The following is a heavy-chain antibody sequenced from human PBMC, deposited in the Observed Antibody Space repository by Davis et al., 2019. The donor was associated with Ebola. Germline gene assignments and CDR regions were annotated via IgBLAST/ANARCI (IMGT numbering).Heavy chain of an antibody. CDR3: AREGHYGSTGPVDY. J-gene: IGHJ4*02. CDR2: INPNSGGT. V-gene: IGHV1-2*04. Sequence: ASVKVSCKASGYTFTGYYMHWVRQAPGQGLEWMGWINPNSGGTNYAQKFQGWVTMTRDTSTSTVYMELSSLRSEDTAVYYCAREGHYGSTGPVDYWGQGTLVTVSS. D-gene: IGHD4-23*01. CDR1: GYTFTGYY.